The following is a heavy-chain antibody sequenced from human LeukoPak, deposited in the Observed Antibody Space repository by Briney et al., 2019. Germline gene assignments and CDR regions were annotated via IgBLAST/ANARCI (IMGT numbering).Heavy chain of an antibody. J-gene: IGHJ4*02. CDR1: GFTFSSYS. D-gene: IGHD2-15*01. V-gene: IGHV3-21*01. Sequence: GGSLRLSCAASGFTFSSYSMNWVRQAPGKGLEWVSSISSSSYIYYADSVKGRFTISRDNAKNSLYLQMNSLRAEDTAVYYCARVERGVAATRSVDYWGQGTLVTVSS. CDR3: ARVERGVAATRSVDY. CDR2: ISSSSYI.